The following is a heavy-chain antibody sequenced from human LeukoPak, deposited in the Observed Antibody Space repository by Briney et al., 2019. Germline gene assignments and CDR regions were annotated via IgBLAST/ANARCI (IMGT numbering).Heavy chain of an antibody. J-gene: IGHJ4*02. V-gene: IGHV3-21*01. Sequence: GGSLRLSCAASGFTFSSYSMNWVRQAPGKGLEWVSSISSSSSYIYYADSVKGRFTISRDNAKNSLYLQMNSLRAEDTAVYYCARDWSTDYYDSSGLDYWGQGTLVTVSS. D-gene: IGHD3-22*01. CDR3: ARDWSTDYYDSSGLDY. CDR2: ISSSSSYI. CDR1: GFTFSSYS.